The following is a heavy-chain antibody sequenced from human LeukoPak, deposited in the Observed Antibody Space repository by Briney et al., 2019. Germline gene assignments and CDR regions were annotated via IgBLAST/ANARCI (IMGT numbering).Heavy chain of an antibody. J-gene: IGHJ4*02. CDR1: GYTFTSYG. CDR3: AISVVGIAAADILDY. D-gene: IGHD6-13*01. V-gene: IGHV1-18*01. CDR2: ISAYNGNT. Sequence: ASVKVSCKASGYTFTSYGISWVRQAPGQGLEWMGWISAYNGNTNYAQKLQGRVTMTTDTSTSTAYMELRSLRSDDTAVYYCAISVVGIAAADILDYWGQGTLVTVSS.